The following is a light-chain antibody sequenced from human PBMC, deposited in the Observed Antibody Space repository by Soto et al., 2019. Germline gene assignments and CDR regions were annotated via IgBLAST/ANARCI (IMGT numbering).Light chain of an antibody. CDR1: QDISNY. J-gene: IGKJ3*01. CDR3: KQYDNLPL. V-gene: IGKV1-33*01. CDR2: DAS. Sequence: DIHMTQSPSSLSASVGYRVTITCQASQDISNYLNWYQQKPGKAPKLLIYDASNLETGVPSRFSGSGSGTDFTFTISSLQPEDIATYYCKQYDNLPLFGPGTKVDIK.